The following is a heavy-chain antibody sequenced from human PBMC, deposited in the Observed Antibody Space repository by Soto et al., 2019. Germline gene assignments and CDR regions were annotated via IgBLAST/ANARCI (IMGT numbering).Heavy chain of an antibody. CDR3: ARDPMTGYLQFDY. J-gene: IGHJ4*02. Sequence: QIQLVQAGAEVKKPGASVKVSCRASGYTFTNSGISWVRQAPGQGLEWMGWINTYNGNTHDTQKLQGRVTMTTETSSRTAYMELKSLKSDDTAVYYCARDPMTGYLQFDYWGQGTLVTVSS. V-gene: IGHV1-18*01. D-gene: IGHD3-9*01. CDR1: GYTFTNSG. CDR2: INTYNGNT.